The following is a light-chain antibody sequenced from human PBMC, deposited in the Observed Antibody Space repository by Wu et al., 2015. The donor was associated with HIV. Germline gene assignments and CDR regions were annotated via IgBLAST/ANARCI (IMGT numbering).Light chain of an antibody. CDR2: AAS. Sequence: DIQMTQSPSSLSASVGDRVTITCRSSQNIRKYLNWYKQRPGKAPELLIYAASSLQSGVPSRFSGSGSGTDFTLTISSLQPEDFATYYCQQTYSSPLTFGPGTKVDIK. V-gene: IGKV1-39*01. J-gene: IGKJ3*01. CDR3: QQTYSSPLT. CDR1: QNIRKY.